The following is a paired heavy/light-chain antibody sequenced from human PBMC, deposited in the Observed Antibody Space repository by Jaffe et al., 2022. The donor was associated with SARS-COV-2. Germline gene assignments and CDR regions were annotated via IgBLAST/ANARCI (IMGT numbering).Light chain of an antibody. J-gene: IGLJ3*02. Sequence: QSVLTQPPSVSGAPGQRVTISCTGSSSNIGAGFDVHWYQQLPGSAPKLLIYANSNRPSGVPDRFSGSNSGTSASLAISGLQAEDEADYYCQSYGNSPKTWLFGGGTKLTVL. CDR2: ANS. CDR3: QSYGNSPKTWL. CDR1: SSNIGAGFD. V-gene: IGLV1-40*01.
Heavy chain of an antibody. CDR1: GFTFSSYA. V-gene: IGHV3-23*04. Sequence: EVQLVESGGGLVQPGGSLRLSCAASGFTFSSYAMSWVRQAPGRGLEWVSAISGSGGNTWYADSVKGRFTISRDNSRNTVFLQMNSLRVDDTAVYYCAKEETTVRTPGVDHWGQGALVTVSS. CDR2: ISGSGGNT. J-gene: IGHJ4*02. CDR3: AKEETTVRTPGVDH. D-gene: IGHD4-4*01.